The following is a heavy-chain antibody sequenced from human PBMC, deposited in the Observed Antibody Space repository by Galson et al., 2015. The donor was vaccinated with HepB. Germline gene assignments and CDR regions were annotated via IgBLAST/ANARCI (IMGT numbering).Heavy chain of an antibody. Sequence: SETLSLTCAVSGGSISSSNWWSWVRQPPGKGLEWIGEIYHSGSTNYNPSLKSRVTISVDKSKNQFSLKLSSVTAADTAVYYCARGPLDFWSGYLPRKEYYFDYWGQGTLVTVSS. V-gene: IGHV4-4*02. CDR2: IYHSGST. CDR3: ARGPLDFWSGYLPRKEYYFDY. J-gene: IGHJ4*02. D-gene: IGHD3-3*01. CDR1: GGSISSSNW.